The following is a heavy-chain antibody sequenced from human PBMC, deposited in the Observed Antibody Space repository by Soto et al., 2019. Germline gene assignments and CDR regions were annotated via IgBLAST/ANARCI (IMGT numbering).Heavy chain of an antibody. CDR1: DYYISSGYV. Sequence: LSLPCPVSDYYISSGYVWRWVQPTPWMGLGLIGIISHSGSACYDPSLESRVTISVDTSKNRFSLNLSSVTAADTAGYCCGRGFQDRRGNIPRYFDYWGQGSLV. CDR3: GRGFQDRRGNIPRYFDY. CDR2: ISHSGSA. V-gene: IGHV4-38-2*02. D-gene: IGHD3-22*01. J-gene: IGHJ4*02.